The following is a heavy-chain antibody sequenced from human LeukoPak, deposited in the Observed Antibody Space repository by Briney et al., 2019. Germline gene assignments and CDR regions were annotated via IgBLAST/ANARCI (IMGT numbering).Heavy chain of an antibody. D-gene: IGHD3-10*01. Sequence: SETLSLTCAVCGGSFSGYYWTWIRQPPGKGLEWIGEINHSRGTNYNPSLKSRVTISVDTSKNQFSLKLSSVTAADTAVYYCARGWFFDYWGQGTLVTVSS. J-gene: IGHJ4*02. CDR2: INHSRGT. V-gene: IGHV4-34*01. CDR1: GGSFSGYY. CDR3: ARGWFFDY.